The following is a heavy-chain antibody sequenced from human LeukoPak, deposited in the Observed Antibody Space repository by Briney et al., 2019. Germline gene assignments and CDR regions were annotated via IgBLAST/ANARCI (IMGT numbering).Heavy chain of an antibody. J-gene: IGHJ5*02. CDR3: ARDLYYYDSSGYYPGRFDP. Sequence: SETLSLTCTVSGGSISSSSYYWGWIRQPPGKGLEWIGSIYYSGSTYYNPSLKSRVTISVDTSKNQFSLKLSSVTAADTAVYYCARDLYYYDSSGYYPGRFDPWGQGTLVTVSS. V-gene: IGHV4-39*07. D-gene: IGHD3-22*01. CDR1: GGSISSSSYY. CDR2: IYYSGST.